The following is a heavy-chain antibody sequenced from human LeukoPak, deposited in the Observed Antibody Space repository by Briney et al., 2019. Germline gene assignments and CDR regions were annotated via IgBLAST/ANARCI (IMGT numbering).Heavy chain of an antibody. J-gene: IGHJ1*01. D-gene: IGHD3-22*01. CDR3: ARAPSEIGGYYPEYFRH. CDR1: GFTFSSYW. CDR2: IKSDGKT. Sequence: GGSLRLPCAASGFTFSSYWMHWVRQAPGKGLVWVSRIKSDGKTNYADSVKGRFTISRDNAKNTVPLQMNSLRAEDTGVYYCARAPSEIGGYYPEYFRHWGQGTLVTVSS. V-gene: IGHV3-74*01.